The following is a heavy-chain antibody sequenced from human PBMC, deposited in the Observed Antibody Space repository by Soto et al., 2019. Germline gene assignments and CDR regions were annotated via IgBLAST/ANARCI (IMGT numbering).Heavy chain of an antibody. V-gene: IGHV3-30*03. CDR1: GFKFSSYG. D-gene: IGHD3-3*01. J-gene: IGHJ4*02. CDR2: ISFDGTTQ. Sequence: VQLLQSGGGEVQPGGSLRVSCAASGFKFSSYGMLWVRQAPGKGLEWVSFISFDGTTQHYADSVRGRFTVSRDNSENTLYLKLNSLRPDDTAEYYCAREGVFGLVSLVPPDYWGQGALVTVSS. CDR3: AREGVFGLVSLVPPDY.